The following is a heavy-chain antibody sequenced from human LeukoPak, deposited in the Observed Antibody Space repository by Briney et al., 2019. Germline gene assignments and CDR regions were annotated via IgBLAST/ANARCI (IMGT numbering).Heavy chain of an antibody. CDR1: GGSISSYY. CDR2: IYYSGST. D-gene: IGHD1-7*01. CDR3: ARCPSEELGYFDY. Sequence: SETLSLTCTVSGGSISSYYWSWIRQPPGKGLEWIGYIYYSGSTSYNPSLKSRVTISVDTSKNQFSLKLSSVTAADTAVYYCARCPSEELGYFDYWGQGTLVTVSS. J-gene: IGHJ4*02. V-gene: IGHV4-59*12.